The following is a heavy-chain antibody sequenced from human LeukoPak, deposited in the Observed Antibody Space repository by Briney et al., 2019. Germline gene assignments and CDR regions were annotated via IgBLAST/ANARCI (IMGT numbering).Heavy chain of an antibody. CDR1: GQTFSGYY. Sequence: SETLSLTCGVYGQTFSGYYWSWIRQPPGKGLEWIGEIDHSGITRYTPSLKSRVTISVDTSKNQFSLKLTSVTAADTAVYYCATDNWFDPWSQGTLVTVSS. V-gene: IGHV4-34*01. CDR3: ATDNWFDP. J-gene: IGHJ5*02. CDR2: IDHSGIT.